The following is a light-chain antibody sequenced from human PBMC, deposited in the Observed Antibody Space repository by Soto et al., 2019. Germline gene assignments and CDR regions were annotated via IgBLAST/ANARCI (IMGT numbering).Light chain of an antibody. CDR1: QSVSNHY. Sequence: EIVLMQSPGTLSLSPGERATLSCRASQSVSNHYVAWYQQKPCQAPRLLIAGASSRATGIPDRFSGSGSGTDFTLTISRLEPEDFAVYYCQQDGSSPPLTFGGGTKVEIK. CDR3: QQDGSSPPLT. CDR2: GAS. V-gene: IGKV3-20*01. J-gene: IGKJ4*01.